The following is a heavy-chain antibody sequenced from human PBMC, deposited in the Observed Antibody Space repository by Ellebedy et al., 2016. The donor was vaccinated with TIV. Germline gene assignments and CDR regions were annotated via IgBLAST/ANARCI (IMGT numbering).Heavy chain of an antibody. J-gene: IGHJ4*02. Sequence: TLSLXXTVSGGSISSSSYYWGWIRQPPGKALEWLALIDWDDDKYYSTSLKTRLTISKDTSKNQVVLTMTNMDPVDTATYYCARIETYYYGSGSYFRGGYFDYWGQGTLVTVSS. CDR2: IDWDDDK. CDR3: ARIETYYYGSGSYFRGGYFDY. CDR1: GGSISSSSYY. D-gene: IGHD3-10*01. V-gene: IGHV2-70*01.